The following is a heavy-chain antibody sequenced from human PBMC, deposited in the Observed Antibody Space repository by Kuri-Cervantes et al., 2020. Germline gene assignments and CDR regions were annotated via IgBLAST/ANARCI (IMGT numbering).Heavy chain of an antibody. V-gene: IGHV4-31*03. CDR1: GGSISSGGYY. Sequence: SETLSLTCTVSGGSISSGGYYWSWIRQHPGKGLEWIGYIYYSGSTYYNPSLKSRVTISVDTSKNQLSLKLSSVTAADTAVYYCASSLRHGPFPDPWGQGTLVTVSS. J-gene: IGHJ5*02. CDR3: ASSLRHGPFPDP. D-gene: IGHD3-16*01. CDR2: IYYSGST.